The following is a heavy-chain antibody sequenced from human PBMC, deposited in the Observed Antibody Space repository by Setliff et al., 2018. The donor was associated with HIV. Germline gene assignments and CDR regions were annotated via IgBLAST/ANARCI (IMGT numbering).Heavy chain of an antibody. V-gene: IGHV3-7*02. Sequence: GGSLRLSCAASGFSISDFWMSWVRQAPGKGLEWVANIKEDGSEQYYMDSVKGRFTISRDNAKNSLYLQMNSLRAEDTAVYYCARGEPSILIEPAAFFDYWGQGTLVTVSS. CDR1: GFSISDFW. CDR2: IKEDGSEQ. D-gene: IGHD2-2*01. CDR3: ARGEPSILIEPAAFFDY. J-gene: IGHJ4*02.